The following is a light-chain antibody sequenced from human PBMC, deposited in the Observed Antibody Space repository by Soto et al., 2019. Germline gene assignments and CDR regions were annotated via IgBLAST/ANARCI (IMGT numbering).Light chain of an antibody. V-gene: IGLV2-14*01. CDR2: EVS. J-gene: IGLJ1*01. CDR3: SSYTSSSTL. Sequence: QSALTQPASVSGSPGQSITISCTGTSSDVGSYNYVSWYQQHPGKAPKLMIYEVSDRPSGISSRFSGFKSGNTASLTISGLQTEDEADYYCSSYTSSSTLFGTGTKLTVL. CDR1: SSDVGSYNY.